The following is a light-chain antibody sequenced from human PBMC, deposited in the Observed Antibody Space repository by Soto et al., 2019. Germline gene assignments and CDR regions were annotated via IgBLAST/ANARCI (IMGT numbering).Light chain of an antibody. Sequence: EIVMTQSPATLSVSPGGGATLSCRATQRVGDNLAWFQQKPGQAPRLLIYGASTRATGIPARFGGSGSGTEFTLTISSLQSEDFAVYYCQQYNNWPLTFGGGTKVDIK. CDR3: QQYNNWPLT. V-gene: IGKV3-15*01. CDR1: QRVGDN. CDR2: GAS. J-gene: IGKJ4*01.